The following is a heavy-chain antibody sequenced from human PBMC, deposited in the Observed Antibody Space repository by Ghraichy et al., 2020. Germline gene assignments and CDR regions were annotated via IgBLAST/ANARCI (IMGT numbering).Heavy chain of an antibody. CDR2: IKYDSSEK. J-gene: IGHJ4*02. V-gene: IGHV3-7*04. CDR1: GFTFTSYY. Sequence: GGSLRLSCAASGFTFTSYYMTWVRQVPGKGLEWVANIKYDSSEKYYEDSVKGRFTISRDNAKNSLYLQMNSLRPDDTAVYYCARGGYNYGSNPIDYWGQGTLVPVSS. D-gene: IGHD5-18*01. CDR3: ARGGYNYGSNPIDY.